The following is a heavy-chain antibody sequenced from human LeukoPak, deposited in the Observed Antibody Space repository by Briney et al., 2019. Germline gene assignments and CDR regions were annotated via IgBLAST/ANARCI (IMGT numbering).Heavy chain of an antibody. CDR2: ISHEGSYQ. D-gene: IGHD6-19*01. V-gene: IGHV3-30*03. CDR3: ARTREQWQVLDY. Sequence: PGRSLRLSCEASGFPFSSYGIHWVRQAPGKGLEWVTVISHEGSYQYYADSVKGRFTISRDNSKNMVFLQMNSLSAEDTAVYYCARTREQWQVLDYWGQGTLVTVSS. J-gene: IGHJ4*02. CDR1: GFPFSSYG.